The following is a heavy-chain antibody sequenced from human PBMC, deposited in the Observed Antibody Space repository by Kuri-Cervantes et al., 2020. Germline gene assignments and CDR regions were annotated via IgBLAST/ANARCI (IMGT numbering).Heavy chain of an antibody. D-gene: IGHD2-21*02. CDR3: ATLCGGDCYSTQADWFDP. J-gene: IGHJ5*02. CDR1: GFTFDDYA. Sequence: GGSLRLSCAASGFTFDDYAMHWVRQAPGKGLEWVSGISWNSGSIGYADSVKGRFTISRDDAKNSLFLQMNSLRAEDTAVYYCATLCGGDCYSTQADWFDPWGQGTLVTVSS. CDR2: ISWNSGSI. V-gene: IGHV3-9*01.